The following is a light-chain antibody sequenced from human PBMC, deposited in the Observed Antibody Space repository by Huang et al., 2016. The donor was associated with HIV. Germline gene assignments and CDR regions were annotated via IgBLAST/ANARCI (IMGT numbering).Light chain of an antibody. V-gene: IGKV3-15*01. Sequence: EIVMTQSPATLSVSPGERSTLSCRAGQSISNNLAWYQQKPGQAPRLLIYAASPRATGIPARFSGSGSGTQFTLTISSLQSEDFAVYYCQQCKNWPSTFGQGTRLEIK. CDR3: QQCKNWPST. CDR2: AAS. J-gene: IGKJ5*01. CDR1: QSISNN.